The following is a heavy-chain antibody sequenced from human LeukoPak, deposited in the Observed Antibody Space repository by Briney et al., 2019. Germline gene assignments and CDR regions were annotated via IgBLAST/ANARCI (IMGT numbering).Heavy chain of an antibody. J-gene: IGHJ3*02. CDR3: ARGRNYYDSSGYYYEGDAFDI. D-gene: IGHD3-22*01. CDR1: GYTFTVYY. Sequence: ASVKVSCKASGYTFTVYYMHWVRQAPGQGLEWMGWINPNSGGTNYAQKFQGRVTMTRDTSISTAYMELSRLRSDDTAVYYCARGRNYYDSSGYYYEGDAFDIWGQGTMVTVSS. V-gene: IGHV1-2*02. CDR2: INPNSGGT.